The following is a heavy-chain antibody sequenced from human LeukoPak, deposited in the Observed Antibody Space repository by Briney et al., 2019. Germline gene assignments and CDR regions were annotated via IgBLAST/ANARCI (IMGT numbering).Heavy chain of an antibody. CDR2: IGISSGNT. D-gene: IGHD5-24*01. Sequence: GGSLRLPCAASGFSIGDYSMNWVRQPPGKGLEWISYIGISSGNTYYADSVKGRFTISGDKARDSLYLQMNSLRVEDTAVYYCARDYKYAFDNWGQGTLVTVSS. J-gene: IGHJ4*02. CDR1: GFSIGDYS. V-gene: IGHV3-48*01. CDR3: ARDYKYAFDN.